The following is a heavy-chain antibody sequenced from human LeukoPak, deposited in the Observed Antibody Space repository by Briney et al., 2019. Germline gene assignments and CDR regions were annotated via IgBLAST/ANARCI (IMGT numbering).Heavy chain of an antibody. D-gene: IGHD3-22*01. CDR2: ISGSGGST. V-gene: IGHV3-23*01. J-gene: IGHJ4*02. CDR3: EKDRTLYSSGYFDH. CDR1: GFTFSSDA. Sequence: GGSLRLSCAASGFTFSSDAMSWVRQAPGKGREGVSAISGSGGSTYYADSVKGRFTISRDNYKNTLYLQMNSMRADDTDVSYCEKDRTLYSSGYFDHWGQGTLVTVSS.